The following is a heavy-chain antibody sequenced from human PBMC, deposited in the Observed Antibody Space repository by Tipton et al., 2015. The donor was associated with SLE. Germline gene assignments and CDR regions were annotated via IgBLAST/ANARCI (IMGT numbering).Heavy chain of an antibody. CDR2: FYYSGST. V-gene: IGHV4-59*01. Sequence: PGLVKPSETLSLTCAVSGGSITTYYWSWIRQSPGKGLEWIGYFYYSGSTKYNPSLKSRVTMSVDTSKNHFSVKLISVTAADTAIYYCARVWSGYSSSYLDLLGRGTLVTVSS. CDR1: GGSITTYY. CDR3: ARVWSGYSSSYLDL. J-gene: IGHJ2*01. D-gene: IGHD3-3*01.